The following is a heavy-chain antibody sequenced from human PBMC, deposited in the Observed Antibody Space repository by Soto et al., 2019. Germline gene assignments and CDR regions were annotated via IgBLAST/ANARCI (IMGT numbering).Heavy chain of an antibody. V-gene: IGHV3-7*03. CDR1: GFTFSSYW. CDR3: ARVPLITMIGQSYYYYYGMDV. Sequence: PGGSLRLSCAASGFTFSSYWMSWVRQAPGKGLEWVANIKQDGSGKYYVDSVKGRFTISRDNAKNSLYLQMNSLRAEDTAVYYCARVPLITMIGQSYYYYYGMDVWGQGTTVTVSS. D-gene: IGHD3-22*01. J-gene: IGHJ6*02. CDR2: IKQDGSGK.